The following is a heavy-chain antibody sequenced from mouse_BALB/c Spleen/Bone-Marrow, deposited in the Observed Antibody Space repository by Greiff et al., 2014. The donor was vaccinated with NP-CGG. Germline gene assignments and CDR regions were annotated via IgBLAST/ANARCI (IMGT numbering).Heavy chain of an antibody. CDR2: IDPANGNT. V-gene: IGHV14-3*02. CDR3: AIYYCGSGGFAY. D-gene: IGHD1-1*01. CDR1: GFNIKDTY. Sequence: EVKLQESGAELVKPGASVKLSCTASGFNIKDTYMHWVKQRPEQGLEWIGRIDPANGNTKYDPKFQGKATITADTSSNTAYLQLSSLTSEDTAVYYCAIYYCGSGGFAYWGQGTLVTVSA. J-gene: IGHJ3*01.